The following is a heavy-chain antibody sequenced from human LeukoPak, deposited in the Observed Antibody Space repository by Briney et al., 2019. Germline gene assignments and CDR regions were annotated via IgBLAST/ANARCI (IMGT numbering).Heavy chain of an antibody. CDR1: GFIFSNV. CDR2: ISADGNAK. D-gene: IGHD3-3*01. J-gene: IGHJ3*02. CDR3: AGGIDLWVWAFEN. Sequence: GGSLRLSCAGSGFIFSNVLHWVRQSPDKGLEWLALISADGNAKFYADSVKGRFTISRDDSKNTLFLQMNSLGPDDTALYHCAGGIDLWVWAFENWGQGTMVTVS. V-gene: IGHV3-30*04.